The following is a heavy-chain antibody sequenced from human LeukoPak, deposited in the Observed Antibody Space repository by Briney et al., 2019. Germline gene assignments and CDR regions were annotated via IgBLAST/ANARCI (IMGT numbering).Heavy chain of an antibody. CDR3: ARDPAAWDY. Sequence: GGSLRLSCAASGFTFDDYGLSWVRQAPGKGLEWVSGINWNGGSTGYADSVKGRFTVSRDNARNSLYLQMSSLRVEDTAVYYCARDPAAWDYWGQGTLVTVSS. CDR2: INWNGGST. CDR1: GFTFDDYG. J-gene: IGHJ4*02. V-gene: IGHV3-20*04. D-gene: IGHD6-13*01.